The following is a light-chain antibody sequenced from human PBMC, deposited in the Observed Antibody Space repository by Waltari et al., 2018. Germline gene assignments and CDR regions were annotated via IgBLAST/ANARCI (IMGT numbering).Light chain of an antibody. CDR2: NAS. J-gene: IGKJ1*01. Sequence: EIVFAQSPGTLSLSPGARATLSCRARQGVCKYLACYQQRPGQAPRLLLYNASIRATGIPDRFSGSGFGTDFSLTISRLEPEDFAVYYCQKYDFLPATFGQGTTVEIK. CDR1: QGVCKY. CDR3: QKYDFLPAT. V-gene: IGKV3-20*01.